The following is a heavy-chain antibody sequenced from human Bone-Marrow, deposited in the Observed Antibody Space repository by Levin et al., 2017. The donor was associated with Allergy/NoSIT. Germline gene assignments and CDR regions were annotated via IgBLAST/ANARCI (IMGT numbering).Heavy chain of an antibody. CDR3: ATVRTLHYDILTGYYRVTDY. V-gene: IGHV1-24*01. CDR2: FDPEDGET. Sequence: EASVKVSCKVSGYTLTELSMHWVRQAPGKGLEWMGGFDPEDGETIYAQKFQGRVTMTEDTSTDTAYMELSSLRSEDTAVYYCATVRTLHYDILTGYYRVTDYWGQGTLVTVSS. CDR1: GYTLTELS. D-gene: IGHD3-9*01. J-gene: IGHJ4*02.